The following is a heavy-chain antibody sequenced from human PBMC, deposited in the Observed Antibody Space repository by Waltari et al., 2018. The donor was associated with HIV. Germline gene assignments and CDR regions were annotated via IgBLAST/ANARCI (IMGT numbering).Heavy chain of an antibody. CDR1: GFTLSSSA. CDR2: ISGRAGST. D-gene: IGHD3-22*01. Sequence: EVQLLEYGGGLVQPVESLRLSCADSGFTLSSSAMSWVRQTPGKGLEWVSVISGRAGSTYYADSVKGRFTISRDNSMNTLYLQMNSLRAEDTAVYYCAKEEAWFYSDSSGYTWGQGTLVTVSS. CDR3: AKEEAWFYSDSSGYT. V-gene: IGHV3-23*01. J-gene: IGHJ5*02.